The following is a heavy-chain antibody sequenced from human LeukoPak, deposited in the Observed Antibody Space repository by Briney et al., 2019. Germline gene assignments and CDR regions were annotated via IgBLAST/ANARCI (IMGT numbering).Heavy chain of an antibody. J-gene: IGHJ1*01. CDR3: AKAAARDYFEH. D-gene: IGHD2-15*01. CDR1: GFTFSDYA. CDR2: ISGSAEST. V-gene: IGHV3-23*01. Sequence: GGSLRLSCAASGFTFSDYAMSWVRQAPGRGLEGVSTISGSAESTYYADSVKGRFIVSRDNSKNTLHLQMSGLRAGNTAVYYCAKAAARDYFEHWGQGTLVTVSS.